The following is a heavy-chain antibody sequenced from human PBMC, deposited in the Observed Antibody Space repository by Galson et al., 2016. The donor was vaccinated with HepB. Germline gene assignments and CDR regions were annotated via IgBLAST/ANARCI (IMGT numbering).Heavy chain of an antibody. CDR2: IYSDGST. D-gene: IGHD1-14*01. CDR1: GFAVFSNY. CDR3: ARDSTAPFRAGY. Sequence: SLRLSCAPSGFAVFSNYMSWVRQAPGKGLEWVAVIYSDGSTHYADSVKGRFSISRDNSKNTLYLQMNSLRGEDTAVYYCARDSTAPFRAGYWGQGTLVTVSS. J-gene: IGHJ4*02. V-gene: IGHV3-66*01.